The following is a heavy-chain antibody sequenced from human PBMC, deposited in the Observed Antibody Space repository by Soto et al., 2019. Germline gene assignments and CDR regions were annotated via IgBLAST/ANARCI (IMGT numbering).Heavy chain of an antibody. J-gene: IGHJ4*02. D-gene: IGHD6-13*01. CDR2: ISYDGSNK. CDR3: ARASVAGAARFDS. CDR1: GFTFYTYA. V-gene: IGHV3-30-3*01. Sequence: QVQLVESGGGVVQPGRSLRLSCAASGFTFYTYAIHWVRQAPGKGLEWVALISYDGSNKYYADSVKGRFTISRDNSKNTLSLQMNSLRAEDTAVYHCARASVAGAARFDSWGQGTLVTVSS.